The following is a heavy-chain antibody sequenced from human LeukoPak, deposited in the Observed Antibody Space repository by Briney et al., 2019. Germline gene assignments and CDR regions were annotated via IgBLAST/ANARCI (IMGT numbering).Heavy chain of an antibody. D-gene: IGHD2-15*01. V-gene: IGHV3-74*01. Sequence: GGSLSLSCAASGFTFSSYWMHWVRPAPGKGLVWVSRIYSDGSATNYADSVKGRFTISRDKAKNTLYLQMNNLRVEDTAVYDCASEGWQVLDYWGQGTLVTVSS. CDR2: IYSDGSAT. CDR1: GFTFSSYW. CDR3: ASEGWQVLDY. J-gene: IGHJ4*02.